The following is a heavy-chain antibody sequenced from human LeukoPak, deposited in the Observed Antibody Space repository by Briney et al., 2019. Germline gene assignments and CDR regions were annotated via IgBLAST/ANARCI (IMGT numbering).Heavy chain of an antibody. CDR3: ARGISGYDFYYFYYMDV. Sequence: GGSLRLSCAASGFTFSSYEMNWVRQAPGKGLEWVSYISSIGSDIYYADSVKGRFTISRDNAKNSLYLQMNSLRAEDTAVYYCARGISGYDFYYFYYMDVWGKGTTVTVSS. CDR2: ISSIGSDI. CDR1: GFTFSSYE. V-gene: IGHV3-48*03. J-gene: IGHJ6*03. D-gene: IGHD5-12*01.